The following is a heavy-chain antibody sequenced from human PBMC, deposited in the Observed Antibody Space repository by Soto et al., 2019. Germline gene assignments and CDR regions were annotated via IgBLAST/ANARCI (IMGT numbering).Heavy chain of an antibody. CDR1: GYSFSHYA. CDR3: ARGGLSTAMVRVCQF. Sequence: QVQLVQSGAEVKKPGDSLKVSCKAVGYSFSHYAMHWVRQAPGQRPEWMGWLNTGNGNTKYSGNLRDRATMTRDTSASTVYMDLSSLRSEDTAIYYSARGGLSTAMVRVCQFWGQGTLVTVSS. CDR2: LNTGNGNT. V-gene: IGHV1-3*04. D-gene: IGHD5-18*01. J-gene: IGHJ4*02.